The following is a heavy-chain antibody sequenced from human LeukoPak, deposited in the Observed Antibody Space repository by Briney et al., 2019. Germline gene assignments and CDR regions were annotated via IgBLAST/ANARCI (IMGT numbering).Heavy chain of an antibody. Sequence: RGESLKISCKGSGYSFTSYWIGWVRQMPGKGLEWMGIIYPGDSDTRYSPSFQGQVTISADKSISTAYLQWSSLKASDTAMYYCARQDGYCSGGSCYFGYYMDVWGKGTTVTVSS. CDR1: GYSFTSYW. CDR2: IYPGDSDT. J-gene: IGHJ6*03. CDR3: ARQDGYCSGGSCYFGYYMDV. D-gene: IGHD2-15*01. V-gene: IGHV5-51*01.